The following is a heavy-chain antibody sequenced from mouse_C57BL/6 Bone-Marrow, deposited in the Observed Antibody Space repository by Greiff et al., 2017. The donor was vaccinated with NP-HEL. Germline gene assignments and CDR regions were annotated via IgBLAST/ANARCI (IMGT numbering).Heavy chain of an antibody. CDR1: GYTFTSYW. D-gene: IGHD2-5*01. Sequence: QVQLQQSGAELAKPGASVKLSCTASGYTFTSYWMHWVTQRPGQGLEWIGYINPSSGYTKYTQKFQDKATLTADKSSSTAYMQLSSLTYEYSAVYYCARSGYSNYVPYWGQGTLVTVSA. J-gene: IGHJ3*01. V-gene: IGHV1-7*01. CDR2: INPSSGYT. CDR3: ARSGYSNYVPY.